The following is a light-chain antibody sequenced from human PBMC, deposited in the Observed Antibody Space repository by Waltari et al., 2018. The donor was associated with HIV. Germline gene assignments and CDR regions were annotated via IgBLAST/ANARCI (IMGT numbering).Light chain of an antibody. V-gene: IGLV1-44*01. CDR3: AVWDDSLNGWV. Sequence: QSVLTQPPSTSGTPGQRVTISCSGSSSNIGSNTVNWYQQLPGTAPKLLIYSNNPRPSGVPDRVSGSKSGTSASLAISGLQSEDEADYYCAVWDDSLNGWVFGGGTKLTVL. CDR1: SSNIGSNT. CDR2: SNN. J-gene: IGLJ2*01.